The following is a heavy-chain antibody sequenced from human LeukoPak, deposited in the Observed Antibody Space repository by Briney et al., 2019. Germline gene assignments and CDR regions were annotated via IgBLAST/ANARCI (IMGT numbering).Heavy chain of an antibody. CDR3: ARLRGDSSGYRNDAFDI. CDR1: GYTFTSYG. D-gene: IGHD3-22*01. Sequence: ASVKVSCKASGYTFTSYGISWVRQAPGQGLEWMGWISAYNGNTNYAQKLQGRVTMTTDTSTSTAYMELRSLRSDDTAVYYCARLRGDSSGYRNDAFDIWGQGTMVTVSS. J-gene: IGHJ3*02. V-gene: IGHV1-18*01. CDR2: ISAYNGNT.